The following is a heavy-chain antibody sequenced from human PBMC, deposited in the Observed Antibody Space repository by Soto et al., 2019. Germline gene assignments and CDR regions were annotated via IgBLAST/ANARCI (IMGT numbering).Heavy chain of an antibody. Sequence: SETLSLTWSVSGGSISSGDYYWSWIRQPTGKGLEWIGYIYYSGSTYYKQSLKSRVTISVDTSKNHFSLNLISVTAADTALYYFAKYVSDSYYYYYYVMDFWGQGTTVTVSS. CDR3: AKYVSDSYYYYYYVMDF. D-gene: IGHD3-10*01. V-gene: IGHV4-30-4*01. CDR1: GGSISSGDYY. CDR2: IYYSGST. J-gene: IGHJ6*02.